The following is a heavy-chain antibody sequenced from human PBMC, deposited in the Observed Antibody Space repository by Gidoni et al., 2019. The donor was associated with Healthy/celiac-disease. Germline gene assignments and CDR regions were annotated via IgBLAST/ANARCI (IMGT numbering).Heavy chain of an antibody. CDR1: GFPLSRHS. D-gene: IGHD2-2*01. CDR2: ISSSSSTI. Sequence: EVQLVESGGGLAQPGGSLRLSRPASGFPLSRHSMNWVRQAPGKGLEWVSYISSSSSTIYYADSVKGRFTISRDNAKNSLYLQMDSLRAEDTAVYYCARDSSSPYYYYYGMDVWGQGTTVTVSS. CDR3: ARDSSSPYYYYYGMDV. V-gene: IGHV3-48*01. J-gene: IGHJ6*02.